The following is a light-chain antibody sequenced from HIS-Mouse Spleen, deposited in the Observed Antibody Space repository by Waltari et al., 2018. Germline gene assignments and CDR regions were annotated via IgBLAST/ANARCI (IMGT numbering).Light chain of an antibody. CDR3: SSYAGSNNLV. CDR1: SSDAGGHHH. Sequence: QSALTQPPSASGSPGQSVTISCTGTSSDAGGHHHVSWYQQHPGKAPKLMIYGVSKRPSGVPDRFSGSKSGNTASLTVSGLQAEDEADYYCSSYAGSNNLVFGGGTKLTVL. CDR2: GVS. J-gene: IGLJ2*01. V-gene: IGLV2-8*01.